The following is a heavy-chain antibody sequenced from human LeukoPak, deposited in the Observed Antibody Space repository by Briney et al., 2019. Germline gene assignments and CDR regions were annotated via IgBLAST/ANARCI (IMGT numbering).Heavy chain of an antibody. J-gene: IGHJ4*02. V-gene: IGHV3-30*02. Sequence: PGGSLRLSCAASGFTFSNYGMHWVRQAPGKGLEWVAFIRYDGSNKYYADSVKGRFTISRDNSKNTLYLQMNSLRAEDTAVYYCAKXPXPWXSGRSENDYFDYWGQGTLVTVSS. D-gene: IGHD3-10*01. CDR3: AKXPXPWXSGRSENDYFDY. CDR1: GFTFSNYG. CDR2: IRYDGSNK.